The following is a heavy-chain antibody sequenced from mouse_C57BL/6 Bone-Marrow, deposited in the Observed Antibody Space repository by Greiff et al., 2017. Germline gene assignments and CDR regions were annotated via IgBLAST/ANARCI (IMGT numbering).Heavy chain of an antibody. Sequence: QVQLQQPGTELVKPGASVKLSCKASGHTFTSYWMHWVKQRPGQGLEWIGNINPSNGGTNYNEKFKSKATLTVDKSSSTAYMQLRSLTSEYSAFYFCANGVGVGPWFAYLLQSTLVSVSA. CDR1: GHTFTSYW. V-gene: IGHV1-53*01. J-gene: IGHJ3*01. CDR3: ANGVGVGPWFAY. CDR2: INPSNGGT. D-gene: IGHD1-3*01.